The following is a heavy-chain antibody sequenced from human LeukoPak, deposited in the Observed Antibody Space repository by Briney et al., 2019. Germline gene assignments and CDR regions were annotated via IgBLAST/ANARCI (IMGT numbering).Heavy chain of an antibody. J-gene: IGHJ4*02. CDR2: IKSKTDGGTT. CDR3: TTVMVYYDSSGSERYFDY. D-gene: IGHD3-22*01. V-gene: IGHV3-15*01. CDR1: GFTFSNAW. Sequence: GGSLRLSXAASGFTFSNAWMSWVRQAPGKGLEWVGRIKSKTDGGTTDYAAPVKGRFTISRDDSKNTLYLQMNSLKTEDTAVYYCTTVMVYYDSSGSERYFDYWGQGTLVTVSS.